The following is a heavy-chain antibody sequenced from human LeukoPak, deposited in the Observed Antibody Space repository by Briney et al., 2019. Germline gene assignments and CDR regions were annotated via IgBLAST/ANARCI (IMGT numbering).Heavy chain of an antibody. J-gene: IGHJ4*02. D-gene: IGHD5-18*01. V-gene: IGHV3-11*04. CDR2: ISSSGVNT. Sequence: GGSLRLSCAASGFTFSDDYMTWIRQAPGQGLEWISYISSSGVNTYYADSVRGRFTISRDNAKNSLSLFMNSLRAEDTALYYCASSLNTVMVSPYYFEYWGQGTLVAVSA. CDR3: ASSLNTVMVSPYYFEY. CDR1: GFTFSDDY.